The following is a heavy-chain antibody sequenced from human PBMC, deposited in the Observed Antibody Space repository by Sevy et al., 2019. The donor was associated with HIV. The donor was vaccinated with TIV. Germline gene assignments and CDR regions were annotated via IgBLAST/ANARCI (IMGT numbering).Heavy chain of an antibody. Sequence: GSLRLSCAASGFTFSSYWMSWVRQAPGKGLERVANIKRDGSEKYYVDSVKGRFTMSRDNAKNSLYMQMNSLRAVDTAVNYCARDMSLTYFDFWSGYDYWGQGTLVTVSS. CDR3: ARDMSLTYFDFWSGYDY. D-gene: IGHD3-3*01. CDR1: GFTFSSYW. J-gene: IGHJ4*02. V-gene: IGHV3-7*01. CDR2: IKRDGSEK.